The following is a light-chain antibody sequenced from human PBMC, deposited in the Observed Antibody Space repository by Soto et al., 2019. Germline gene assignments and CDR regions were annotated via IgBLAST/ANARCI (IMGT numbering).Light chain of an antibody. J-gene: IGLJ1*01. Sequence: SYELTQPPSVSVSPGQTDSITCSGDKLGDKYACWYQQKPGQSPVLVIYQDSKRPSGIPERFSGSNSGNTATLTISGTQAMDEADYYCQAWDSSSYVFGTGTKLTVL. CDR3: QAWDSSSYV. CDR2: QDS. CDR1: KLGDKY. V-gene: IGLV3-1*01.